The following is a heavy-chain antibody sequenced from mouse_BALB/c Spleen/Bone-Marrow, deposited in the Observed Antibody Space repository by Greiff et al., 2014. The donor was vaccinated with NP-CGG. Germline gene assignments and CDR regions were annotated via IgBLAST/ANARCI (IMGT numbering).Heavy chain of an antibody. CDR3: ARWGYGSSYVGYFDV. CDR1: GYTFSRYW. D-gene: IGHD1-1*01. V-gene: IGHV1-9*01. CDR2: ILPGSGST. J-gene: IGHJ1*01. Sequence: VQLLESGAELMKPGASVKISCKATGYTFSRYWIEWVKQRPGHGLEWIGEILPGSGSTNYNEKFKGKATFTADTSSNTAYMQLSSLTSEDSAVYYCARWGYGSSYVGYFDVWGAGTTVTVSS.